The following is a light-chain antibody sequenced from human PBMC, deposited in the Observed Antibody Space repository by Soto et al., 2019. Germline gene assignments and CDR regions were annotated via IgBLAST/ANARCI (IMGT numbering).Light chain of an antibody. Sequence: QSVLTQPPSASGTPGQRVTISCSGSSSNIGSNYVYWYQQLPGTAPKLLIYRNNPRPSGVPDRFSGSKSGTSASLAISGLRSEDEADYYCAAWDDSLSGRYWVFGGGTKLTVL. CDR2: RNN. V-gene: IGLV1-47*01. J-gene: IGLJ3*02. CDR3: AAWDDSLSGRYWV. CDR1: SSNIGSNY.